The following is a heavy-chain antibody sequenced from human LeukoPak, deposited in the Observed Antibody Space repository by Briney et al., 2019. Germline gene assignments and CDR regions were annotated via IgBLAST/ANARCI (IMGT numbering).Heavy chain of an antibody. J-gene: IGHJ4*02. CDR3: GKTTVGYSSGQKPAWPVDY. V-gene: IGHV3-23*01. Sequence: PGGSLRLSCEASGFTFGSHAMYWVRQAPGKGLEWVAGIFGSGGSPHYADSVKGRSTISRDNSRNTVYLQINSLRAEDTAVYYCGKTTVGYSSGQKPAWPVDYWGQGTLVTVSS. D-gene: IGHD5-18*01. CDR1: GFTFGSHA. CDR2: IFGSGGSP.